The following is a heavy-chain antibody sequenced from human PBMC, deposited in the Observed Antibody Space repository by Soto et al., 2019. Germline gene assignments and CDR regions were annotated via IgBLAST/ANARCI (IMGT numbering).Heavy chain of an antibody. CDR3: ARIISERAFGGDNGLYDDY. CDR2: ISYDGSNK. Sequence: QVQLVESGGGVVQPGRSLRLSCAASGFTFSSYAMHWVRQAPGKGLEWVAVISYDGSNKYYADSVKGRFTISRDNSKNTLYLQMNSLRAEDTAVYYCARIISERAFGGDNGLYDDYWGQGTLVTVSS. CDR1: GFTFSSYA. J-gene: IGHJ4*02. V-gene: IGHV3-30-3*01. D-gene: IGHD3-16*01.